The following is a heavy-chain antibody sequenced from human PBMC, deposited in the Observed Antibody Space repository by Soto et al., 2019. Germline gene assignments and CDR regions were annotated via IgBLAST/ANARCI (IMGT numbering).Heavy chain of an antibody. D-gene: IGHD2-21*02. J-gene: IGHJ4*02. CDR2: INHSGST. CDR1: GGSFSGYY. V-gene: IGHV4-34*01. Sequence: TLSLTCAVYGGSFSGYYWTWIRQPPGTGLEWIGEINHSGSTNYNPSLKSRVTISVDTSKNQFSLKLSSVTAADTAVYYCARNGGYLHYFDYWGQGTLVTVSS. CDR3: ARNGGYLHYFDY.